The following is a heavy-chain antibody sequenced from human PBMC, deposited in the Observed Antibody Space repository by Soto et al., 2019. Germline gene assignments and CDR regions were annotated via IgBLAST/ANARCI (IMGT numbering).Heavy chain of an antibody. CDR3: ARDRGVAPPVAGNTHYYYYMDV. D-gene: IGHD6-19*01. CDR2: ISAYNGNT. J-gene: IGHJ6*03. CDR1: GYSFTNYG. Sequence: QDQLVQSGVEVKKPGASVKVSCKASGYSFTNYGITWVRQAPGQGFEWMGWISAYNGNTNYAQKFQGRVSMTTDPSTSTAYLELRSVRADDTAVYYCARDRGVAPPVAGNTHYYYYMDVWGKGATVTVS. V-gene: IGHV1-18*01.